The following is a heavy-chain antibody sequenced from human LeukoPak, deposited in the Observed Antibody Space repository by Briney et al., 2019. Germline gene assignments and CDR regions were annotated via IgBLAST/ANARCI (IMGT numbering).Heavy chain of an antibody. CDR2: IIPIFG. Sequence: SVKVSCKASGGTFSNYVISWVRQAPGQGLEWMGGIIPIFGTQKFQGRVTITADESTSTAYMELSSLRSEDTAVYYCARGAINKYFDLWGRGTLVTVSS. V-gene: IGHV1-69*13. CDR3: ARGAINKYFDL. D-gene: IGHD1/OR15-1a*01. CDR1: GGTFSNYV. J-gene: IGHJ2*01.